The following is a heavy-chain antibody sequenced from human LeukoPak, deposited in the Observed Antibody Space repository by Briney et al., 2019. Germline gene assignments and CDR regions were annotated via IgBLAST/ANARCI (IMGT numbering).Heavy chain of an antibody. D-gene: IGHD3-10*01. CDR1: GFTFGDYA. CDR2: IRSKAYGGTT. CDR3: TRGDGSGSY. Sequence: GGSLRLSCTASGFTFGDYAMSWVRQAPGKGLEWVGFIRSKAYGGTTEYAASVKGRFTISRDDSKSIAYLQMNSLKTEDTAVYYCTRGDGSGSYWGQGILVIVSS. J-gene: IGHJ4*02. V-gene: IGHV3-49*04.